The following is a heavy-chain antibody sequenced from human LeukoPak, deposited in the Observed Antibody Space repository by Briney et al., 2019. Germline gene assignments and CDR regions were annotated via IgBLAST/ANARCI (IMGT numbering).Heavy chain of an antibody. CDR3: ARDPGATRAFDI. J-gene: IGHJ3*02. Sequence: PGGSLRLSCAASGFTFSSYSMNWVRQAPGKGLEWVSSISSSSSYIYYADSVKGRFTISRDNAKNSLYLQMNSLRAEDTAVYYCARDPGATRAFDIWGQGTMVTFSS. V-gene: IGHV3-21*01. CDR1: GFTFSSYS. CDR2: ISSSSSYI. D-gene: IGHD1-26*01.